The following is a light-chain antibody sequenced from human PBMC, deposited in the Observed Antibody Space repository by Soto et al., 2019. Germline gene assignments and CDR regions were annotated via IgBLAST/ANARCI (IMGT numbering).Light chain of an antibody. Sequence: DIQMTQSPSTLSASVGDRVTITCRASQSISNWLAWYQQKPGKAPKLLIYKASSLESGVPSRFSGSGSGTEFTLTISSLQPDDFATYYCQQYNCYLWTFGQGTKVEIK. V-gene: IGKV1-5*03. CDR3: QQYNCYLWT. J-gene: IGKJ1*01. CDR1: QSISNW. CDR2: KAS.